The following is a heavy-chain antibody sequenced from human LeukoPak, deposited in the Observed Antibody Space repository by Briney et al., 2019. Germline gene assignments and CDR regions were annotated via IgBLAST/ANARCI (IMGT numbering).Heavy chain of an antibody. V-gene: IGHV4-39*01. CDR1: GGSITITSSY. CDR2: IYYGGNT. CDR3: ARRGGYNLGVHYFDY. Sequence: PSETLSLTCTVSGGSITITSSYWGWIRQPPGKGLEWIGSIYYGGNTYYSPSLKSRVTISVDTSKNQFSLNLSSVTAADTAVYYCARRGGYNLGVHYFDYWGQGTLVTVSS. J-gene: IGHJ4*02. D-gene: IGHD5-24*01.